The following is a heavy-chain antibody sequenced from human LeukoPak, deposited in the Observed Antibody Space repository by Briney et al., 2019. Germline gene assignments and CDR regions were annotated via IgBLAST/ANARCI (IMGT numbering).Heavy chain of an antibody. V-gene: IGHV1-69*01. CDR1: GGTFSSYA. Sequence: SVKVSCKSSGGTFSSYAIIWVRQAPGQGLEWMGGIIPIFGTANYAQKFQGRVTITADESTSTAYMELSSLRSEDTAVYYCASDARLNWFDPWGQGTLVTVSS. J-gene: IGHJ5*02. D-gene: IGHD5-12*01. CDR3: ASDARLNWFDP. CDR2: IIPIFGTA.